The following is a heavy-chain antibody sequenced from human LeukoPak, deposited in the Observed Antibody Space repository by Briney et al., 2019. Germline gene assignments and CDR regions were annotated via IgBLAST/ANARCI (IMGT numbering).Heavy chain of an antibody. CDR1: SGSIRNYY. V-gene: IGHV4-59*01. D-gene: IGHD6-19*01. CDR3: ARGGSGSPFDF. CDR2: VYYTGVT. Sequence: PSETLSLTCTVSSGSIRNYYWSWIRQSPGKGLEWIGYVYYTGVTNYTPSLKRRVSISVDTSKDQFSMKMTSLTTADTAICYCARGGSGSPFDFWGQGILVTVSS. J-gene: IGHJ4*02.